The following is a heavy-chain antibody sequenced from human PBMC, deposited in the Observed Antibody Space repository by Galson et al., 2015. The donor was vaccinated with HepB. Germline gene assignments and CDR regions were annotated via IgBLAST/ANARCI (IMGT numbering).Heavy chain of an antibody. V-gene: IGHV4-39*07. CDR1: GGSISTSTYY. Sequence: ETLSLTCTVSGGSISTSTYYWGWIRQPPGKGLEWIGSIYYSGSTYYNPSLKSRVTISVDTSKNQFSLKLSSVTAADTAVYYCAREGGRDIVAKAGFDYWGQGTLVTVSS. D-gene: IGHD5-12*01. CDR2: IYYSGST. CDR3: AREGGRDIVAKAGFDY. J-gene: IGHJ4*02.